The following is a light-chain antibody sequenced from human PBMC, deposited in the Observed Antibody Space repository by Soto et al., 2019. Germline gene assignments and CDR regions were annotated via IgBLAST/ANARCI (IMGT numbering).Light chain of an antibody. V-gene: IGKV3-15*01. J-gene: IGKJ1*01. Sequence: EMVIAQSPATLSVSPGERATLSCRASQSVSSNLAWYQQKPGQAPRLLIYGASTRATGIPARFSGSGSGTEFTLTISSLQSEDFAVYYCQQYNNWPPQVSFGQGTKVDIK. CDR2: GAS. CDR1: QSVSSN. CDR3: QQYNNWPPQVS.